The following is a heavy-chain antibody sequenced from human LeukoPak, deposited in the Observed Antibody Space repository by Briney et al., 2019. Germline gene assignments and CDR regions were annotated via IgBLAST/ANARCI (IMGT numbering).Heavy chain of an antibody. Sequence: SETLSLTCTVSGGSLSSGGYYWSWIRQPPGKGLEWIGYIYHSGSTYYNPSLKSRVTISVDRSKNQFSLKLSSVTAADTAVYYCARGSISRAAGEWNPPRYWGQGTLVTVSS. CDR2: IYHSGST. J-gene: IGHJ4*02. CDR1: GGSLSSGGYY. V-gene: IGHV4-30-2*01. CDR3: ARGSISRAAGEWNPPRY. D-gene: IGHD6-13*01.